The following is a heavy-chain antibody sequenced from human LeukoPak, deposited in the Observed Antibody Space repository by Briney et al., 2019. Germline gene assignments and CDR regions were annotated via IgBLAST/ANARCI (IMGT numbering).Heavy chain of an antibody. Sequence: GGSLRLSCAASGFTFSSYEMNWVRQAPGKGLEWVSYISSSGSTIYYADSVKGRFTISRDNAKNSLYLQMNSLRAEDTAVYYCARSIVGATNIDYWGQGTLVTVSS. D-gene: IGHD1-26*01. V-gene: IGHV3-48*03. CDR2: ISSSGSTI. CDR1: GFTFSSYE. CDR3: ARSIVGATNIDY. J-gene: IGHJ4*02.